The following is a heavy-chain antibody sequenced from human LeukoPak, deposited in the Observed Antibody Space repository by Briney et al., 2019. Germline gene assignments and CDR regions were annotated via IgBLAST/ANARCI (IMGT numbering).Heavy chain of an antibody. CDR3: AREGFCGRRTCYTRERHFDN. CDR2: INPNTGDT. J-gene: IGHJ4*02. D-gene: IGHD2-2*02. CDR1: GYTFTDYY. Sequence: ASVKVSCKASGYTFTDYYIHWVRQAPGQGLEWVAWINPNTGDTTYAQKFQGRVTLTRDTSISTIYMDLSSLRSDDTAVYFCAREGFCGRRTCYTRERHFDNWGQGTLVTVSS. V-gene: IGHV1-2*02.